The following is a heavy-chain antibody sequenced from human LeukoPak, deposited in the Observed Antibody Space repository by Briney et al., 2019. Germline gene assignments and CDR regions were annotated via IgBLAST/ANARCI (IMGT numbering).Heavy chain of an antibody. J-gene: IGHJ2*01. CDR2: IFYSGST. D-gene: IGHD4-17*01. CDR3: ARPATVTTSFWYCDL. V-gene: IGHV4-39*01. CDR1: GGSISTSSYY. Sequence: SETLSLTCTISGGSISTSSYYCGWIRQPPGKGLEWIGSIFYSGSTYYNPSLKSRVTISVDTSKNQFSLNLSSVTAADTAVYYCARPATVTTSFWYCDLWGHGTLVTVSS.